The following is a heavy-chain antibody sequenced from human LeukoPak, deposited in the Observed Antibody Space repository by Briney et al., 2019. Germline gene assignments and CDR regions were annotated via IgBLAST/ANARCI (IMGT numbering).Heavy chain of an antibody. Sequence: SVKVTCKASGGTFSSYAISWVRQAPGQGLEWMGGIIPIFGTANYAQKFQGRVTITADESTSTAYMELSSLRSEDTAVYYCARVVRGATSAFDIWGQGTMVTVSS. D-gene: IGHD1-26*01. CDR2: IIPIFGTA. CDR1: GGTFSSYA. V-gene: IGHV1-69*13. J-gene: IGHJ3*02. CDR3: ARVVRGATSAFDI.